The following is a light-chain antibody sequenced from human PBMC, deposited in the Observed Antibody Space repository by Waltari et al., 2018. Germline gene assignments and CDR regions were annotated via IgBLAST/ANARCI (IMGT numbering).Light chain of an antibody. Sequence: DIQLTQTPSTLSASVGDRVTITCRASQSISSWLDWYQQKPGKAPKLLMYEASSLESGVPSRFSGSGSGTEFTLTISSLQPDDFATYYCQHYNSYPWTFGQGTKVDIK. CDR1: QSISSW. CDR2: EAS. J-gene: IGKJ1*01. V-gene: IGKV1-5*03. CDR3: QHYNSYPWT.